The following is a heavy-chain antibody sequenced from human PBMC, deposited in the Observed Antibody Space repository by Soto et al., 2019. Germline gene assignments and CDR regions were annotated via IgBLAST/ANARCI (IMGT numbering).Heavy chain of an antibody. V-gene: IGHV3-30*18. J-gene: IGHJ5*02. CDR1: GFTFSSYG. Sequence: QVQLVESGGGVVQPGRSLRLSCAASGFTFSSYGMHWVRQAPGKGLEWVAVISYDGSNKYYADSVKGRFTISRDNSKNTRYLQMNSLRAEDTAVYYCAKDSPLPVVAPSPWGQGTLVTVSS. D-gene: IGHD2-15*01. CDR2: ISYDGSNK. CDR3: AKDSPLPVVAPSP.